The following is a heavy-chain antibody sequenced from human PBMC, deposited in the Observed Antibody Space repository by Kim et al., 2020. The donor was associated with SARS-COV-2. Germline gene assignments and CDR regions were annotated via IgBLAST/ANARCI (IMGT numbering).Heavy chain of an antibody. Sequence: NYTPSLKSRVTISEDTSKNQFSLKLSSVTAADTAVYYCARGRYGDYFDYWGQGTLGHRLL. CDR3: ARGRYGDYFDY. D-gene: IGHD4-17*01. V-gene: IGHV4-34*01. J-gene: IGHJ4*02.